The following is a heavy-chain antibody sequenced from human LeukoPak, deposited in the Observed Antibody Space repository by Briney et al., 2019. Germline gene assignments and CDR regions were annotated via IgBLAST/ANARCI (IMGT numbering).Heavy chain of an antibody. Sequence: GGSLRLSCAASGFTFSSYGMSWVRQAPGKGLEWVSAITGSGGTTYYADSVKGRFTISRDNSKNTLYLQMNSLRAEDTAVYYCAKGRLCSSTSCYRIYYYYMDVWGKGTTVTISS. V-gene: IGHV3-23*01. CDR2: ITGSGGTT. J-gene: IGHJ6*03. CDR1: GFTFSSYG. D-gene: IGHD2-2*01. CDR3: AKGRLCSSTSCYRIYYYYMDV.